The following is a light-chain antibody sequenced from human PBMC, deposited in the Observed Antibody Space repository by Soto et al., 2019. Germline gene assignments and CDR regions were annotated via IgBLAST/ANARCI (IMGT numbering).Light chain of an antibody. CDR1: QSVSRNY. V-gene: IGKV3-20*01. Sequence: EIVLTQSPGTLSLSPGEGATLSCRASQSVSRNYLAWYQQKPGQAPRLLIYGASSRATGIPDRFSGSGSGTDLTLTISRLEPEDFAVYYCQQCGSSPITFGQGTRLEIK. CDR2: GAS. J-gene: IGKJ5*01. CDR3: QQCGSSPIT.